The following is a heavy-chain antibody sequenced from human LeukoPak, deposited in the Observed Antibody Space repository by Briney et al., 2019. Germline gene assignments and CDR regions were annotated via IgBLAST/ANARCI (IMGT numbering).Heavy chain of an antibody. CDR3: AKMPGVRGVRYYFDY. V-gene: IGHV3-30*02. J-gene: IGHJ4*02. D-gene: IGHD3-10*01. CDR1: GFTFDDYG. Sequence: GGSLRLSCAATGFTFDDYGMSWVRQAPGKGLEWVAFIRYDGSNKYYADSVKGRFTISRDNSKNTLYLQMNSLRAEDTAVYYCAKMPGVRGVRYYFDYWGQGTLVTVSS. CDR2: IRYDGSNK.